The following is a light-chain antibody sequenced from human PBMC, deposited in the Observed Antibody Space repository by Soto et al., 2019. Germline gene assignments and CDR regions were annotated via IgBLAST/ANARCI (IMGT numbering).Light chain of an antibody. CDR2: DAS. CDR1: QSIISW. J-gene: IGKJ4*01. Sequence: DIQMTQSPSTLSASVGDRVTITCRASQSIISWLAWYQQKPGKAPNLLIYDASILQSGVTSRFSGSGSETEFTLTISRLQADDFATYYCQQYNSYSPLTFGGGTKMEIK. V-gene: IGKV1-5*01. CDR3: QQYNSYSPLT.